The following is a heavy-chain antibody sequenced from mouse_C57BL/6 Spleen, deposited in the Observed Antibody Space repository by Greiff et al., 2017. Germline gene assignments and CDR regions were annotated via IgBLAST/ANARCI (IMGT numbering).Heavy chain of an antibody. CDR1: GFTFSDYY. V-gene: IGHV5-16*01. D-gene: IGHD2-2*01. J-gene: IGHJ4*01. CDR3: AREEGTAMVTTRAMDY. Sequence: EVKLVESEGGLVQPGSSMKLSCTASGFTFSDYYMAWVRQVPEKGLEWVANINYDGSSTYYLDSLKSRFIISRDNAQNILYLQMISLKSEDTATYYCAREEGTAMVTTRAMDYWGQGTSVTVSS. CDR2: INYDGSST.